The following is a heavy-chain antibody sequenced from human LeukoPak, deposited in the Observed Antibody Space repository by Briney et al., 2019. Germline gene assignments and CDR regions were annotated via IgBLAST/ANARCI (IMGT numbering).Heavy chain of an antibody. D-gene: IGHD2-2*01. V-gene: IGHV1-69*06. CDR2: IIPIFGTA. CDR3: ARSPLLSYCSSTSCPNWFDP. J-gene: IGHJ5*02. CDR1: GGTFSSYA. Sequence: SVKVSCKASGGTFSSYAISWVRQAPGQGLEWMGGIIPIFGTANYAQKFQGRVTITADKSTSTAYMELRSLRSDDTAVYYCARSPLLSYCSSTSCPNWFDPWGQGTLVTVSS.